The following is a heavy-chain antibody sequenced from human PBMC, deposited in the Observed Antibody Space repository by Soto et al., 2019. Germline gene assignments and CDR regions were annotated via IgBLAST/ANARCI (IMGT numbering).Heavy chain of an antibody. CDR3: ARYNAASGTYYFDY. J-gene: IGHJ4*02. D-gene: IGHD6-13*01. CDR2: IYHRGSA. Sequence: PSETLSLTCAVSGGSISSGGYSWSWIRQPPGKGLEWIGYIYHRGSANYNPSLRSRVTMSVDISKSQFSLRLTSVTAADTAVYYCARYNAASGTYYFDYWGQGALVTVSS. CDR1: GGSISSGGYS. V-gene: IGHV4-30-2*01.